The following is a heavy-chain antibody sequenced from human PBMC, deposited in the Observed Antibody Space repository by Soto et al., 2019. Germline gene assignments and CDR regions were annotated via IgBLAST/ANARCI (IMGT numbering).Heavy chain of an antibody. CDR2: ILWSDDE. Sequence: GSGPTLVNPTQTLTLTCTFSGFSLDTSGVGVGWMRQPPGKALEWLALILWSDDERYNPSLKSRLSITKDTSKNQVVLTMTNMGPVDTATYYCAHRTCSAASCFPYSFDNWGQGTLVTVSS. D-gene: IGHD2-15*01. CDR3: AHRTCSAASCFPYSFDN. V-gene: IGHV2-5*01. CDR1: GFSLDTSGVG. J-gene: IGHJ4*02.